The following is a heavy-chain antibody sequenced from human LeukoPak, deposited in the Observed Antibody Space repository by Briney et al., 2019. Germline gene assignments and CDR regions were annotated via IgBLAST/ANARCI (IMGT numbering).Heavy chain of an antibody. CDR2: INHSGST. CDR3: ATRSAHFTRDGMDV. J-gene: IGHJ6*02. D-gene: IGHD3-3*02. CDR1: GGSISSNAYY. Sequence: SETLSLTCTVSGGSISSNAYYWAWIRQPPGKGLEWIGEINHSGSTNYNPSLKSRVTISVDTSENQFSLKLSSVTAADTAVYYCATRSAHFTRDGMDVWGQGTTVTVSS. V-gene: IGHV4-39*07.